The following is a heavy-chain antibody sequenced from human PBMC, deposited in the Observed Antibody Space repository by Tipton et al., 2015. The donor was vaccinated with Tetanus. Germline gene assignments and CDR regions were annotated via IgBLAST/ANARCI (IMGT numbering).Heavy chain of an antibody. CDR2: INPSGGST. Sequence: QLVQSGAEVKKPGASVKVSCKASGYTFTSYYMHWVRQAPGQGLEWMGIINPSGGSTSYAQKFQGRVTMTRDTSTSTVYMELSSPRSEDTAVYYCARDRFIDIVATNLGYWGQGTLVTVSS. CDR1: GYTFTSYY. CDR3: ARDRFIDIVATNLGY. J-gene: IGHJ4*02. D-gene: IGHD5-12*01. V-gene: IGHV1-46*01.